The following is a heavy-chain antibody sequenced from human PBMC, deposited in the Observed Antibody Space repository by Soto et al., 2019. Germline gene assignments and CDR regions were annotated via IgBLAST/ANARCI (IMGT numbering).Heavy chain of an antibody. CDR1: GASISGYH. CDR3: ARVTHNWFDP. V-gene: IGHV4-59*01. Sequence: PSETLSLTCTVSGASISGYHWSWIRQPPGKGLEWIGYIYYSGSTNYNPSLKSRVTISVDTSKNQFSLKLSSVTAADTAAYYCARVTHNWFDPWGQGTLVTVSS. D-gene: IGHD2-21*02. J-gene: IGHJ5*02. CDR2: IYYSGST.